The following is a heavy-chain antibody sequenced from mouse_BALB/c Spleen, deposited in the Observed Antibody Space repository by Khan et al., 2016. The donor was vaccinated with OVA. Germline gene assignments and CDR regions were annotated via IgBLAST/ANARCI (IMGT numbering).Heavy chain of an antibody. D-gene: IGHD1-1*01. Sequence: VQLKQSGPELVKPGASVKISCKASGYSFTGYFMNWVMQSHGKSLEWIGRINPHIGETFYNQKFKGKATLTVDESSRTAHMALRSLASEDSAVYYCARIYGSDFDYWGQGTTLTVSS. CDR2: INPHIGET. J-gene: IGHJ2*01. CDR3: ARIYGSDFDY. CDR1: GYSFTGYF. V-gene: IGHV1-20*02.